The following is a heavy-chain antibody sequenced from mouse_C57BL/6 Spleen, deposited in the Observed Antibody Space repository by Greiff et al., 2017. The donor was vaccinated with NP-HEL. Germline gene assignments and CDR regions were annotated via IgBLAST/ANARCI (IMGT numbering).Heavy chain of an antibody. CDR2: INPNNGGT. J-gene: IGHJ2*01. D-gene: IGHD1-1*01. CDR1: GYTFTDYN. CDR3: ARFYYYGSYYFDY. V-gene: IGHV1-18*01. Sequence: EVQLQESGPELVKPGASVKIPCKASGYTFTDYNMDWVKQSHGKSLEWIGDINPNNGGTIYNQKFKGKATLTVDKSSSTAYMELRSLTSEDTAVYYCARFYYYGSYYFDYWGQGTTLTVSS.